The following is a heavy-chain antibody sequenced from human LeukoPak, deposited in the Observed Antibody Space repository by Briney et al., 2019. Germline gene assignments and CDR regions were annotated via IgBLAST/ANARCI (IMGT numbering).Heavy chain of an antibody. J-gene: IGHJ4*02. V-gene: IGHV4-61*02. Sequence: PSQTLSLTCTVPGGSISSGRYYWSWIRQPAGKGLEWIGRIYTSGSTNYNPSLKSRFTMSVDTSKNQFSLKLSSVTAADTAVYYCAILNYGDYVDYWGQGTLVTVSS. CDR3: AILNYGDYVDY. CDR1: GGSISSGRYY. CDR2: IYTSGST. D-gene: IGHD4-17*01.